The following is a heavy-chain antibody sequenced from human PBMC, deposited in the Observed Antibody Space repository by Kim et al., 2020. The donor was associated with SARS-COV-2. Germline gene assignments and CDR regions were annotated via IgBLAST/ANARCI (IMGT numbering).Heavy chain of an antibody. D-gene: IGHD1-26*01. CDR3: ARRAGRAWELLYYFDY. Sequence: SVKVSCKASGGTFSSYAISWVRQAPGQGLEWMGGIIPIFGTANYAQKFQGRVTITADESTSTAYMELSSLRSEDTAVYYCARRAGRAWELLYYFDYWGQGTLVTVSS. CDR2: IIPIFGTA. J-gene: IGHJ4*02. V-gene: IGHV1-69*13. CDR1: GGTFSSYA.